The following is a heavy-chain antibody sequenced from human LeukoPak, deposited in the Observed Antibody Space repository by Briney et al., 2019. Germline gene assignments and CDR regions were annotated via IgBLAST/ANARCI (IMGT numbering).Heavy chain of an antibody. CDR2: ISAYNGDK. CDR3: ARDTSPMVSPFDC. CDR1: GYTFNSHG. V-gene: IGHV1-18*01. D-gene: IGHD5-18*01. J-gene: IGHJ4*02. Sequence: ASVKVSCKASGYTFNSHGIIWVRQAPGQGLEWMGSISAYNGDKDFAQNFQGRLTMTTDTSTSTAYMELRSLRSDDTAVYYCARDTSPMVSPFDCWGQGTLVTVSS.